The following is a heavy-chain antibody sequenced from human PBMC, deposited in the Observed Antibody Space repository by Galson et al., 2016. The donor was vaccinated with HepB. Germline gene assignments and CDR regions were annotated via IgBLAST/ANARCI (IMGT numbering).Heavy chain of an antibody. Sequence: PALVKPTQTLTLTCTFSGFSLSTPGVGVGWIRQPPGKALEWLALIYWDNDKRYSPSLKSKLTITKDTSNNQVVIKVTNKDPVDTGTYYCAHREKGMATFDDWRQGTVVTVSS. V-gene: IGHV2-5*02. CDR1: GFSLSTPGVG. CDR3: AHREKGMATFDD. J-gene: IGHJ4*02. CDR2: IYWDNDK. D-gene: IGHD2-8*01.